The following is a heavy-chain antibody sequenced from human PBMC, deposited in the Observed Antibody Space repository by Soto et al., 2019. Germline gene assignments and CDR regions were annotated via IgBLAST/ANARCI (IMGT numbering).Heavy chain of an antibody. Sequence: PGGSLRLSCAASGFTFSSYAISWVRQAPGKGLEWVSAISGSGGSTYYADSVKGRFTISRDNSKNTLYLQMNSLRAEDTAVYYCAKMGIQLWLTPLDYWGQGTLVTVSS. V-gene: IGHV3-23*01. CDR3: AKMGIQLWLTPLDY. CDR1: GFTFSSYA. D-gene: IGHD5-18*01. CDR2: ISGSGGST. J-gene: IGHJ4*02.